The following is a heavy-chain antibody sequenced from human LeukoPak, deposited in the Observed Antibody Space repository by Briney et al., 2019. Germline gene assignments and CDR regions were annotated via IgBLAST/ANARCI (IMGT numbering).Heavy chain of an antibody. CDR3: ARERYYYDSSGQILNWFDP. CDR2: IYHSGST. CDR1: GGSISSGDYS. Sequence: SETLSLTCAVSGGSISSGDYSWSWIRQPPGKGLEWIGYIYHSGSTYYNPSLKSRVTISVDRSKNQFSLKLSSVTAADTAVYYCARERYYYDSSGQILNWFDPWGQGTLVTVSS. J-gene: IGHJ5*02. V-gene: IGHV4-30-2*01. D-gene: IGHD3-22*01.